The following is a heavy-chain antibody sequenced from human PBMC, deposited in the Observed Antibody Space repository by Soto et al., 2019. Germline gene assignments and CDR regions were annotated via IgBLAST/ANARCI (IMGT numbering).Heavy chain of an antibody. CDR3: ARGGGAIANYYFDY. V-gene: IGHV4-34*01. Sequence: SETLSLTCAVYGGSFSGYYWSWIRQPPGKGLEWIGEINHSGSTNYNPSLKSRVTISVDTSKNQFSLKLSSVTAADTAVYYCARGGGAIANYYFDYWGQGTLVTVSS. D-gene: IGHD3-3*01. CDR1: GGSFSGYY. CDR2: INHSGST. J-gene: IGHJ4*02.